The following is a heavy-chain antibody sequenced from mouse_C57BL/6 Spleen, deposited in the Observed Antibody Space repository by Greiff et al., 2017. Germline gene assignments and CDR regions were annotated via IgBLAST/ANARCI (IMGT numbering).Heavy chain of an antibody. CDR1: GFTFSSYA. CDR2: ISDGGSYT. CDR3: ARDSTNYSMDY. Sequence: EVKVVESGGGLVKPGGSLKLSCAASGFTFSSYAMYWVRQTPGKRLEWVATISDGGSYTYYPDNVKGRFTISRDNAKHNLYLQRSHLKSEVTAMYSCARDSTNYSMDYWGQGTSVTVSS. J-gene: IGHJ4*01. V-gene: IGHV5-4*01.